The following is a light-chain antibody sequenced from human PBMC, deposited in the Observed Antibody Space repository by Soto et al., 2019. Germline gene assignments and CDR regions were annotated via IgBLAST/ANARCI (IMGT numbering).Light chain of an antibody. J-gene: IGKJ1*01. V-gene: IGKV3-15*01. CDR3: QEYNNWPRT. CDR2: GAS. Sequence: EVVMTQSPATLSVSPGERATLSCRASQSGSSSLAWYQQKPGQAPRLLIYGASTRATGIPARFSGSGSGTVFILTISRLPAAEFAVYYCQEYNNWPRTFGQGTKVEI. CDR1: QSGSSS.